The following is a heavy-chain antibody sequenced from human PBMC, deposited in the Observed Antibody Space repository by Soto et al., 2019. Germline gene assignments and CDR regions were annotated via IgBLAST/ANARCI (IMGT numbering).Heavy chain of an antibody. V-gene: IGHV4-4*07. CDR3: AGDSSSSWYAFAVVNWFDP. CDR2: IYTSGST. Sequence: PSETLSLTCTVSGGSISSYYWSWIRKPAGKGLEWIGRIYTSGSTNYNPSLKSRVTMSVDTSKNQFSLKLSSVTAADTAVYYCAGDSSSSWYAFAVVNWFDPWGQGTSVTVSS. J-gene: IGHJ5*02. CDR1: GGSISSYY. D-gene: IGHD6-13*01.